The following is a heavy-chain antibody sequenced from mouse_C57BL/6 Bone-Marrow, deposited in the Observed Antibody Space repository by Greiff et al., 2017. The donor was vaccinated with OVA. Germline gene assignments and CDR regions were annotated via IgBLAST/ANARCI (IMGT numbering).Heavy chain of an antibody. CDR2: INSDGGST. V-gene: IGHV5-2*01. CDR3: ARYSTFDAMDY. D-gene: IGHD2-5*01. CDR1: EYEFPSHD. J-gene: IGHJ4*01. Sequence: EVQLQESGGGLVQPGESLKLSCESNEYEFPSHDMSWVRKTPEKRLELVAAINSDGGSTYYPDTMDRRFIISRDTTKKTLYLQMSSLRSEDTALYYCARYSTFDAMDYWGQGTSVTVSS.